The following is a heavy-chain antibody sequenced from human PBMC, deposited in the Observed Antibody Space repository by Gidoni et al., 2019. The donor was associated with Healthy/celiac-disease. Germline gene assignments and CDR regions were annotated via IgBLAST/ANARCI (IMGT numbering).Heavy chain of an antibody. J-gene: IGHJ4*02. CDR1: GFTFSDSY. CDR3: SRVDASSGYYYRFLDY. Sequence: QVQLVEAGGGLVKPVGSLSLSCAASGFTFSDSYMSWIRQAPGKGLECVAYISSSCSTIYYAYSGKGLFTISRDNAKNSLYLQMNSLRAEDTAVYYCSRVDASSGYYYRFLDYWGQGTLVTVSS. CDR2: ISSSCSTI. V-gene: IGHV3-11*01. D-gene: IGHD3-22*01.